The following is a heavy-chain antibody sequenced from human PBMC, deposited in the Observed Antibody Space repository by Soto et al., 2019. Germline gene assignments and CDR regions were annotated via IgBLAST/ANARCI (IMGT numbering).Heavy chain of an antibody. J-gene: IGHJ4*02. D-gene: IGHD3-10*01. Sequence: SETLSLTCAVYGGSFSGYYWSWIRQPPGKGLEWIGEINHSGSTNYNPSLKSRVTISVDTSKNQFSLKLSSVTAADTAVYYCARDRGMVRGVGVDYWGQGTLVTVSS. CDR1: GGSFSGYY. CDR3: ARDRGMVRGVGVDY. CDR2: INHSGST. V-gene: IGHV4-34*01.